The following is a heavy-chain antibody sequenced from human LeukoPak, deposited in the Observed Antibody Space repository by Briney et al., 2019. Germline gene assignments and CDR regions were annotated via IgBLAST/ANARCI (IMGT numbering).Heavy chain of an antibody. CDR3: AREALRITMVRGAPSDY. V-gene: IGHV3-21*01. D-gene: IGHD3-10*01. J-gene: IGHJ4*02. CDR2: ISSSSIYI. Sequence: PGGSLRLSCAASGFTFSTYYMNWVRQAPGKGLEWVSSISSSSIYIYYADSVKGRFTISRDNAKNSLYLQMNSLRAEDTAVYYCAREALRITMVRGAPSDYWGQGTLVTVSS. CDR1: GFTFSTYY.